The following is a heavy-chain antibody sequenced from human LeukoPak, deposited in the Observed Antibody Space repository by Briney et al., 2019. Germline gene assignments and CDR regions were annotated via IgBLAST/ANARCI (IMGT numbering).Heavy chain of an antibody. V-gene: IGHV3-21*01. CDR3: ARDQSGLLWFGEPPD. Sequence: GGSLRLSCAASGFTFSSYSMNWVRQAPGKGLEWVSSISSSSSYIYYADSVKGRFTISRDNAKNSLYLQMNSLRAEDTAVYYCARDQSGLLWFGEPPDWGQGTLVTVSS. CDR1: GFTFSSYS. D-gene: IGHD3-10*01. CDR2: ISSSSSYI. J-gene: IGHJ4*02.